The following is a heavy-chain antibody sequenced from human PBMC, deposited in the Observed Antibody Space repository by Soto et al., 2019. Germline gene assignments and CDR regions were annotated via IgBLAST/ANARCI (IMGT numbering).Heavy chain of an antibody. V-gene: IGHV1-69*13. CDR1: GGTFSSYA. D-gene: IGHD2-15*01. Sequence: SVKVSCKASGGTFSSYAISWVRQAPGQGLEWMGGIIPIFGTANYAQKFQGRVTITADESTSTAYMELSSLRSEDTAVYYCARSPPRVGYCRGGSCPGAYWGQGTLPTV. J-gene: IGHJ4*02. CDR3: ARSPPRVGYCRGGSCPGAY. CDR2: IIPIFGTA.